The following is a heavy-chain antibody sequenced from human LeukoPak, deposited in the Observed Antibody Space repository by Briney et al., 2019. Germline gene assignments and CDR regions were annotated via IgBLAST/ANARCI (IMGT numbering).Heavy chain of an antibody. V-gene: IGHV3-21*01. Sequence: GGSLRLSCAASGFTFRIYSMNWVRQAPGKGLEWVSSISSSSSYIYYADSVKGRFTISRDNAKNSLYLQMNSLRAEDTAVYYCAREGSYYYYMDVWGKGTTVTVSS. CDR3: AREGSYYYYMDV. J-gene: IGHJ6*03. CDR1: GFTFRIYS. CDR2: ISSSSSYI.